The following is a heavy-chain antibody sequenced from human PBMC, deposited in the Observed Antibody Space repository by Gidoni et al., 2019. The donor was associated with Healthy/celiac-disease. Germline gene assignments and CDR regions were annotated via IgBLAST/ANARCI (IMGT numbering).Heavy chain of an antibody. Sequence: QVQLQDSGPGLVKPSGTLALNCDVPGGSIRCINWGSWVRQPPGKGLEWIGEIYHSGSTNYNPSLKSRVTISVDKSKNQFSLKLSSVTAADTAVYYCARDPKFGELFDDYYFDYWGQGTLVTVSS. J-gene: IGHJ4*02. D-gene: IGHD3-10*01. CDR2: IYHSGST. V-gene: IGHV4-4*02. CDR3: ARDPKFGELFDDYYFDY. CDR1: GGSIRCINW.